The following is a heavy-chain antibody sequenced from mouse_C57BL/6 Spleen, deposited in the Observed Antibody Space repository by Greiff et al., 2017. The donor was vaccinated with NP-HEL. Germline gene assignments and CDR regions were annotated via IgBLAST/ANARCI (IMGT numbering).Heavy chain of an antibody. CDR1: GYAFSSYW. Sequence: VQLQQSGASVKISCKASGYAFSSYWMNWVKQRPGKGLEWIGQIYPGDGDTNYNGKFKGKATLTADKSSSTAYMQLSSLTSEDSAVYFCAREEYYFDYWGQGTTLTVSS. CDR2: IYPGDGDT. V-gene: IGHV1-80*01. J-gene: IGHJ2*01. CDR3: AREEYYFDY.